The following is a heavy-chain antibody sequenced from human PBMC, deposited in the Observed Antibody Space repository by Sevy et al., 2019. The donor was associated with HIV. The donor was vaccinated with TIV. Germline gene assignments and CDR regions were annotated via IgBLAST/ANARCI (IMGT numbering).Heavy chain of an antibody. CDR2: INVYNGNT. J-gene: IGHJ4*02. CDR3: ARTTYCSTTSCYNGYPDY. CDR1: GYNFNNYG. D-gene: IGHD2-2*02. V-gene: IGHV1-18*01. Sequence: ASVNVSCKASGYNFNNYGVSWVRQAPGQGLEWIGWINVYNGNTNYAQKVQGRATMTTDTSTNTAYMELRSLGSDDTAVYYCARTTYCSTTSCYNGYPDYWGQGTLVTVSS.